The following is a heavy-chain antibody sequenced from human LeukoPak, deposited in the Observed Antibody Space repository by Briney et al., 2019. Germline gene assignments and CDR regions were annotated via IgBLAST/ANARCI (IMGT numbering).Heavy chain of an antibody. V-gene: IGHV4-61*02. CDR1: GGSISSGSYY. D-gene: IGHD2-2*01. CDR2: IYTSGST. CDR3: ARGPPGKENAFDI. Sequence: PSETLSLTCTVSGGSISSGSYYWSWIRQPAGKGLEWIGRIYTSGSTNYNPSLKSRVTISVDTSKNQFSLNLSSVTAADTAVYYCARGPPGKENAFDIWGQGTMVTVSS. J-gene: IGHJ3*02.